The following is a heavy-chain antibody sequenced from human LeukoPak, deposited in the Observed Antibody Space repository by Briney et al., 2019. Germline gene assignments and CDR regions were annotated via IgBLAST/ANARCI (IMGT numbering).Heavy chain of an antibody. Sequence: GASVKVSCKASGYTFTGYYMHWVRQAPGQGLEWMGWINPNSGGTNYAQKFQGRVTMTRDTSISTAYMELSRLRSDDTAVYYCATLGVPRATAMVTRDDYWGQGTLVTVSS. CDR2: INPNSGGT. J-gene: IGHJ4*02. V-gene: IGHV1-2*02. D-gene: IGHD5-18*01. CDR1: GYTFTGYY. CDR3: ATLGVPRATAMVTRDDY.